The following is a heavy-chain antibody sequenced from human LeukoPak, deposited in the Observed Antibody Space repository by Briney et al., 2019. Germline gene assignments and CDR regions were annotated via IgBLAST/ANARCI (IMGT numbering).Heavy chain of an antibody. CDR2: ISYDGSNK. Sequence: GGSLRLSCAASGFTFSTYGMQWVRQAPGKVLEWVAVISYDGSNKYYADSVKGRFTISRDNSKNTLYLQMNSLRAEDTAVYYCAREETYYDLWSGYYIDYWGQRTLVTVSS. CDR1: GFTFSTYG. V-gene: IGHV3-30*03. D-gene: IGHD3-3*01. J-gene: IGHJ4*02. CDR3: AREETYYDLWSGYYIDY.